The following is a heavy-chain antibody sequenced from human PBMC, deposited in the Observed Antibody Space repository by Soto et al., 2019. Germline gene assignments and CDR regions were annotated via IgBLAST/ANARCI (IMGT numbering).Heavy chain of an antibody. CDR1: GGSISSYY. V-gene: IGHV4-59*01. CDR3: ARDRPRSLYGGNSPDAFDI. CDR2: IYYSGST. J-gene: IGHJ3*02. Sequence: QVQLQESGPGLVKPSETLSLTCTVSGGSISSYYWSWIRQPPGKGLEWIGYIYYSGSTNYNPSIKIRVTISVDTSKNQFSLKLSSVTAEDTAVYYCARDRPRSLYGGNSPDAFDIWGQGTMVTVSS. D-gene: IGHD4-17*01.